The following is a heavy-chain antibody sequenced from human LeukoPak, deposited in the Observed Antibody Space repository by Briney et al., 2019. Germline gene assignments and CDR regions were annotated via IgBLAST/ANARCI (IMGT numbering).Heavy chain of an antibody. CDR1: GFTFSSYW. J-gene: IGHJ4*02. V-gene: IGHV3-7*03. CDR3: ARVARAFDY. Sequence: GGSLRLSWAASGFTFSSYWMSWVRQAPGKGLEWVADIKQEGSEKYYVDSVKGRFTISRDNAKNSLYLQMNSLRAEDTAVYYCARVARAFDYWGQGTLVTVSS. CDR2: IKQEGSEK.